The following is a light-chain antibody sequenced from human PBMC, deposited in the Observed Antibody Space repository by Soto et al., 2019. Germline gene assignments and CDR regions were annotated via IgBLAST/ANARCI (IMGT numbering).Light chain of an antibody. Sequence: DIQMTQSPSTLSASVGDRVTITCRASQSISSWLAWYKQRPGKAHKLLIYKAYNIEREVPSRFSGSGSGTKLTLTISSLHPDDFATYYCQQYYTFPWTFGPGTKV. CDR3: QQYYTFPWT. J-gene: IGKJ1*01. CDR2: KAY. V-gene: IGKV1-5*03. CDR1: QSISSW.